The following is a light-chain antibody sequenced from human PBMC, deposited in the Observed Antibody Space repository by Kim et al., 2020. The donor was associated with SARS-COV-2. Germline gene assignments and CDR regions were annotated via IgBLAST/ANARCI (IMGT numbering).Light chain of an antibody. CDR3: QHRKNWPVT. CDR2: DVS. CDR1: QNVNNY. V-gene: IGKV3-11*01. Sequence: EVVLTQSPATLSLSPGDRATLSCRASQNVNNYLAWYQKKPGQPPRRLLYDVSNRATGIPARFSGTGSGTDFTLTISSLEPEDFAVYYCQHRKNWPVTFGGGTKLEI. J-gene: IGKJ4*01.